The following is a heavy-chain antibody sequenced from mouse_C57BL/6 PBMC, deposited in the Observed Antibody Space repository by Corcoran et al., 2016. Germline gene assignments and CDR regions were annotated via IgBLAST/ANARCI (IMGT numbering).Heavy chain of an antibody. J-gene: IGHJ2*01. CDR2: INPNNGGT. V-gene: IGHV1-26*01. Sequence: EVQLQQSGPELVQPGASVKISCKASGYTFTDYYMNWVKQSHGKSLEWIGDINPNNGGTSYNQKFKGKATLTVDKSSSTAYMELRSLTSEDSAVYYCARWRFYVDYWGQGTTLTVSA. CDR3: ARWRFYVDY. CDR1: GYTFTDYY.